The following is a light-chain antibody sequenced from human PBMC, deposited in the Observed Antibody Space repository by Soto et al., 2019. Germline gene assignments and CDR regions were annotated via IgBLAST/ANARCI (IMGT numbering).Light chain of an antibody. V-gene: IGKV3-15*01. Sequence: EVVMTQSPATLSVSPGERVTLSCRASQSINAHLAWYQQKPGQAPRLLIHGASTRATGIPARFSGSGFGTEFILTISSLKYEDFAVYYCQQYNTWLWTFGQATKVEIQ. CDR1: QSINAH. CDR3: QQYNTWLWT. CDR2: GAS. J-gene: IGKJ1*01.